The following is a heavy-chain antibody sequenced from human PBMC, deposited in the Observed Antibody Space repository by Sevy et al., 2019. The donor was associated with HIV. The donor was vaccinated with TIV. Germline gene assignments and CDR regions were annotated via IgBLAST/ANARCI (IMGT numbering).Heavy chain of an antibody. D-gene: IGHD2-15*01. Sequence: GGSLRLSCAASGFTFSSYAMSWVRQAPGKGLEWVSAISGSGGSTYYADSVKGRFTISRDNSKNTLYLQMNSLRAEDTAVYYGAKDLGQGYCSGGSCYHEYFQHWGQGTLVTVSS. CDR1: GFTFSSYA. V-gene: IGHV3-23*01. J-gene: IGHJ1*01. CDR2: ISGSGGST. CDR3: AKDLGQGYCSGGSCYHEYFQH.